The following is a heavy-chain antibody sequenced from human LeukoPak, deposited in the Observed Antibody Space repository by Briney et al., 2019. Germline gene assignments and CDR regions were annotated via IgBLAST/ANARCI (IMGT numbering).Heavy chain of an antibody. CDR1: GFTFSSYA. CDR2: ISGSGGST. CDR3: AKREGAYGYYYYYGIDV. V-gene: IGHV3-23*01. Sequence: GSLRLSCAASGFTFSSYAMSWVRQAPGKGLEWVSAISGSGGSTYYADSVKGRFTISRDNSKNTLYLQMNSLRAEDTAVYYCAKREGAYGYYYYYGIDVWGQGTTVTVSS. J-gene: IGHJ6*02. D-gene: IGHD3-10*01.